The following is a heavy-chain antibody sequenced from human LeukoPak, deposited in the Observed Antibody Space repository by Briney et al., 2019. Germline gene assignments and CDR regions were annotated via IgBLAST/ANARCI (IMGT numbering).Heavy chain of an antibody. CDR2: IYYSGST. D-gene: IGHD2-15*01. V-gene: IGHV4-59*01. J-gene: IGHJ2*01. Sequence: SETLSLTCTVSGGSISSSHWSWIRQPPGKRLEWIGYIYYSGSTNYNPSLKSRVTISVDTSKNQFSLKLSSVTAADTAVYYCARVLGAYCSGGSCYSSWYFDLWGRGTLVTVSA. CDR3: ARVLGAYCSGGSCYSSWYFDL. CDR1: GGSISSSH.